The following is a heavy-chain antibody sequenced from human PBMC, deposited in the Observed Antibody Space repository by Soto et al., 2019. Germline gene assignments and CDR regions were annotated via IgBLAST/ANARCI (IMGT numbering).Heavy chain of an antibody. Sequence: QVHLVESGGGVVRPGRSLRLSCETSGFRFSSFGMHWVRQAPGRGLEWVAVMSNDGTKKFYADSVKGRFIISRDNSKNTLYLQMFSLRMEDTAVYYCAKDRLRAGGLVHIPLDAFDFWGRGTMVTVSS. D-gene: IGHD6-19*01. V-gene: IGHV3-30*18. CDR3: AKDRLRAGGLVHIPLDAFDF. J-gene: IGHJ3*01. CDR1: GFRFSSFG. CDR2: MSNDGTKK.